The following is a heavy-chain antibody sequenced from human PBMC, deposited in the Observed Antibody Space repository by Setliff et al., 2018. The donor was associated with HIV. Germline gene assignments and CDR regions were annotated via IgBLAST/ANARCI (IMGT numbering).Heavy chain of an antibody. D-gene: IGHD3-10*01. CDR1: GGSISSYY. CDR3: ARESMLRGLRHAVDI. V-gene: IGHV4-4*08. CDR2: IYTSGST. J-gene: IGHJ3*02. Sequence: SETLSLTCTVSGGSISSYYWSWIRQPPGKGLEWIGYIYTSGSTNYNPSLRSRVTISVDTSKNHFSLNLSSVTAADTAVYYCARESMLRGLRHAVDIWGQGTMVTVSS.